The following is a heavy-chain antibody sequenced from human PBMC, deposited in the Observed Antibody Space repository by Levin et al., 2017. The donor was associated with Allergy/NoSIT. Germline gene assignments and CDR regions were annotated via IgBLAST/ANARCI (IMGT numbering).Heavy chain of an antibody. J-gene: IGHJ4*02. CDR3: AKDGYGSFDY. Sequence: SCAASGFTFDDYAMHWVRQAPGKGLEWVSGISWNSGSIGYADSVKGRFTISRDNAKNSLYLQMNSLRAEDTALYYCAKDGYGSFDYWGQGTLVTVSS. CDR2: ISWNSGSI. D-gene: IGHD5-18*01. CDR1: GFTFDDYA. V-gene: IGHV3-9*01.